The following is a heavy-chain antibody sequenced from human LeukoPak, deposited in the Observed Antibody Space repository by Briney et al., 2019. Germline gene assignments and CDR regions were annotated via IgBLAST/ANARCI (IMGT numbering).Heavy chain of an antibody. CDR1: GYTFTNYD. Sequence: ASVKVSCKASGYTFTNYDINWVRQAPGQGLEWMGWINPKSGGTNYAQKFQGRVTMTRDTSVSTAYMELSRLTSDDTAVYYCARALGRQRYYGSGTYKKNYYYMDVWGKGTTVTISS. V-gene: IGHV1-2*02. CDR2: INPKSGGT. CDR3: ARALGRQRYYGSGTYKKNYYYMDV. J-gene: IGHJ6*03. D-gene: IGHD3-10*01.